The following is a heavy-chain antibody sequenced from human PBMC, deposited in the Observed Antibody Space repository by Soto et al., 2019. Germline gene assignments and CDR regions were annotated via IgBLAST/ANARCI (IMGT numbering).Heavy chain of an antibody. V-gene: IGHV3-23*01. CDR2: ISGSGGST. CDR1: GFTFSSYA. Sequence: GGSLRLSCAASGFTFSSYAMSWVRQAPGKGLEWVSAISGSGGSTYYADSVKGRFTISRDNSKNTLYLQMNSLRAEDTAVYYCATHQGSSGYYYPFDYWGQGTLVTVS. J-gene: IGHJ4*02. CDR3: ATHQGSSGYYYPFDY. D-gene: IGHD3-22*01.